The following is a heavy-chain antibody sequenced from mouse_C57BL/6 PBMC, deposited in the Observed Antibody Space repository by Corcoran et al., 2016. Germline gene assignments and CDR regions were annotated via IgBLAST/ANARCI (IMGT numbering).Heavy chain of an antibody. CDR1: GYTFTDYN. Sequence: EVQLQQSGPELVKPGASVKMSCKASGYTFTDYNMHWVKRSHGKSLEWIGYINPNNGGTSYDQKFKGKATLTVNKSSSTAYMELRSLTSEDSAVYYCAREGGSSFYAMDYWGQGTSVTVSS. D-gene: IGHD1-1*01. J-gene: IGHJ4*01. CDR2: INPNNGGT. V-gene: IGHV1-22*01. CDR3: AREGGSSFYAMDY.